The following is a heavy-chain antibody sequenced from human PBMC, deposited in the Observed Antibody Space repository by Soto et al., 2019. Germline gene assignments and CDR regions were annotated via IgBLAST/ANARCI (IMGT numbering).Heavy chain of an antibody. CDR2: IIPIFGTA. D-gene: IGHD3-9*01. CDR3: ARIQYYDILTGELNPSTNWFDP. Sequence: QVQLVQSGAEVKKPGSSVKVSCKASGGTFSSYAISWVRQAPGQGLEWMGGIIPIFGTANYAQKFQGRVTITADEFTSTAYMELSSLRSEDTAVYYCARIQYYDILTGELNPSTNWFDPWGQGTLVTVSS. CDR1: GGTFSSYA. V-gene: IGHV1-69*01. J-gene: IGHJ5*02.